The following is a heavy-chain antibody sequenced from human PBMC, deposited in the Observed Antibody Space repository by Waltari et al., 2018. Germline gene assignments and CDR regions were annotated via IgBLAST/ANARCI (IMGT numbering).Heavy chain of an antibody. J-gene: IGHJ5*02. V-gene: IGHV3-23*01. CDR2: ISNSGGDT. CDR1: HFTFSTSG. Sequence: EVQLLESGGDLVQPGGSLRLSCAGSHFTFSTSGRTWVRQAPGKGLEWVSGISNSGGDTYYADSVEGRFFISRDNSKNIVYLQMDSLRAEDTAVYYCARKDFTGTTSWLDAWGQGTLVTVAS. D-gene: IGHD1-7*01. CDR3: ARKDFTGTTSWLDA.